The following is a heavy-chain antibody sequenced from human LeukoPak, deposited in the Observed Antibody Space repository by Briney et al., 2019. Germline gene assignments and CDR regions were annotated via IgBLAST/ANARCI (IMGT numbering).Heavy chain of an antibody. CDR1: GFTFSTYT. V-gene: IGHV3-48*01. CDR2: ISSSSNSI. D-gene: IGHD3-10*01. J-gene: IGHJ6*03. Sequence: GGSLRLSCAASGFTFSTYTMNWVRQAPGKGLEWLSYISSSSNSIYYADSVKGRFTISRDNAKNSLYLQMNSLRAEDTAVYYCARGGPLLWFGELASYMDVWGKGTTVTISS. CDR3: ARGGPLLWFGELASYMDV.